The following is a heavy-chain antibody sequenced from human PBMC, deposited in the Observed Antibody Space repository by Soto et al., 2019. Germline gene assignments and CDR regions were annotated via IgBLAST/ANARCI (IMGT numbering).Heavy chain of an antibody. CDR3: ARERSRLDY. CDR2: ISYDGSNK. J-gene: IGHJ4*02. CDR1: GFTFSDYS. Sequence: GGSLRLSCAASGFTFSDYSMHWVRQAPGKGLEWVAVISYDGSNKYYADSVKGRFTISRDNSKNTLYLQMDNLRADDTALYYCARERSRLDYWGQGTLVTVSS. V-gene: IGHV3-30-3*01.